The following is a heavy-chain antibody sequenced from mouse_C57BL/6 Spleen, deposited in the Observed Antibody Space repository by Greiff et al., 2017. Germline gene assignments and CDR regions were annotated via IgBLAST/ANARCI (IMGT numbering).Heavy chain of an antibody. Sequence: VQLQQSGPELVKPGASVKISCKASGYTFTDYYMNWVKQSHGKSLEWIGDINPNNGGTSYNQKFKGKATLTVDKSSSTAYMELRSLTSDDSAVYYCAGIYYGYYYYAMDYWGQGTSVTVSS. CDR3: AGIYYGYYYYAMDY. V-gene: IGHV1-26*01. D-gene: IGHD2-2*01. CDR1: GYTFTDYY. J-gene: IGHJ4*01. CDR2: INPNNGGT.